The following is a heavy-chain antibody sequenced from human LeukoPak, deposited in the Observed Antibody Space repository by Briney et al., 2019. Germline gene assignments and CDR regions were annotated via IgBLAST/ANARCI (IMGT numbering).Heavy chain of an antibody. D-gene: IGHD1-1*01. CDR1: GFPFSSYW. CDR3: VPHHDLQLGWFDP. V-gene: IGHV3-23*01. J-gene: IGHJ5*02. Sequence: GGSLRLSCAASGFPFSSYWMSWVRQAPGKGLEWVSAISGGGASTYYADSVRGRFTISRDNSKNTLYLQMSSLRTEDTAVYYCVPHHDLQLGWFDPWGQGTLVTVSS. CDR2: ISGGGAST.